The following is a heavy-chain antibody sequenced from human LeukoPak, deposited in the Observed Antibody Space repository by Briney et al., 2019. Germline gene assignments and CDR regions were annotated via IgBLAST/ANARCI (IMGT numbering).Heavy chain of an antibody. CDR3: ARDPPSTVTWENWFDP. CDR2: INPSGGST. Sequence: ASVKVSCKASGYTFTSYYMHWVRQAPGQGLEWMGIINPSGGSTSYAQKFQGRVTMTRDTSTSTVYMELSSLRSEDTAVYYCARDPPSTVTWENWFDPWGQGTLVTVSS. CDR1: GYTFTSYY. D-gene: IGHD4-17*01. V-gene: IGHV1-46*01. J-gene: IGHJ5*02.